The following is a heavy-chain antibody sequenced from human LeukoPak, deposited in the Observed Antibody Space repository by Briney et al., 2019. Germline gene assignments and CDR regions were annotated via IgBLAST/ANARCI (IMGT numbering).Heavy chain of an antibody. V-gene: IGHV4-59*01. J-gene: IGHJ4*02. D-gene: IGHD3-22*01. CDR3: TRGTFYDSSGYYYVGAEGPFDY. Sequence: KSSETLSLTCTVSGGSLSIYYWSWIRQPPGKGLEWIGYIYYSGRTNYNPSLKSRVTTSVDTPKNQFSLKLSSVTAADTAVYYCTRGTFYDSSGYYYVGAEGPFDYWGQGTLVTVSS. CDR2: IYYSGRT. CDR1: GGSLSIYY.